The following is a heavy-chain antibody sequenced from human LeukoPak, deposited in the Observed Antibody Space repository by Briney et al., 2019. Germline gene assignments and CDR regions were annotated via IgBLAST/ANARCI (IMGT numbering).Heavy chain of an antibody. V-gene: IGHV3-74*01. CDR2: ISGDGGST. CDR3: AARFRDGLDI. Sequence: PGGSLRLSCAASGFPFSSSWVHWVRHAPGKGLVWVSRISGDGGSTEYADSVKGRFAISRDNAKNTLHLQMNSLRAEDTAVYYCAARFRDGLDIWGQGTMVTVSS. CDR1: GFPFSSSW. J-gene: IGHJ3*02.